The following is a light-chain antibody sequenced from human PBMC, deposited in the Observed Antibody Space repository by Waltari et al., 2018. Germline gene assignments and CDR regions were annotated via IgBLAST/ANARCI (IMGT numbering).Light chain of an antibody. CDR1: PSIGSN. J-gene: IGKJ1*01. Sequence: DIVMTQSPATLSVSPGERATLSCRASPSIGSNLAWYQHKPGQAPRFLSYGASTRATGLPVRFSGSGSGTEFTLTISSLQSADFAVYFCQQYNNWPETFGQGTKVEIK. CDR3: QQYNNWPET. CDR2: GAS. V-gene: IGKV3-15*01.